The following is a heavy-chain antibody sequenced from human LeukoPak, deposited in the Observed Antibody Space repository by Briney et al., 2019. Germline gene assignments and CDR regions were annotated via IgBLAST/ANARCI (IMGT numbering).Heavy chain of an antibody. D-gene: IGHD6-19*01. CDR1: AYSISSGYY. CDR2: MFHSGNT. Sequence: SETLSLTCTVSAYSISSGYYWGWIRQPPGMGLEWIGSMFHSGNTYYNPSLKSRVTISVDTSKNQFSLKLSSVTAADTAVYYCARTRPVSGWYRPHVPFDYWGQGTLVTVSS. CDR3: ARTRPVSGWYRPHVPFDY. V-gene: IGHV4-38-2*02. J-gene: IGHJ4*02.